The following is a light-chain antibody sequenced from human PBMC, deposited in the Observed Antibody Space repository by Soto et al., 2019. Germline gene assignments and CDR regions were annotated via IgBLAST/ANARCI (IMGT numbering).Light chain of an antibody. Sequence: QSALTQPPSASGSPGQSVTISCTGTSSDVGGYNYVSWYQQHPGKAPKFLIFEVSRRPSGVPDRFSGSKSGNTASLTVSGLQADDEAEYYCSSYAGSNNPVIFGGGTQLTVL. V-gene: IGLV2-8*01. CDR2: EVS. J-gene: IGLJ2*01. CDR1: SSDVGGYNY. CDR3: SSYAGSNNPVI.